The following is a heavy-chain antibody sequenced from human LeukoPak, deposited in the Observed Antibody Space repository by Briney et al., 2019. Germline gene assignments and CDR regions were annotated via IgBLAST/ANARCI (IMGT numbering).Heavy chain of an antibody. Sequence: SETLSLTCTVSGGSISSYYWSWIRQPPGKGLEWIGYVYYSGTTNYNPSLKSRVTISVDTSKNQFSLKLSSVSAADTAVYYCARTPYNWFDPWGQGTLVTVSS. CDR1: GGSISSYY. CDR2: VYYSGTT. V-gene: IGHV4-59*01. J-gene: IGHJ5*02. CDR3: ARTPYNWFDP.